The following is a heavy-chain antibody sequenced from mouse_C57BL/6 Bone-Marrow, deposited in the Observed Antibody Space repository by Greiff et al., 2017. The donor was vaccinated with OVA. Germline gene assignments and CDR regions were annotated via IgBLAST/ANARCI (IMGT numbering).Heavy chain of an antibody. D-gene: IGHD2-4*01. Sequence: EVMLVESGGGLVQPGGSLSLSCAASGFTFTDYYMSWVRQPPGKALEWLGFIRNKANGYTTEYSASGKGRFTIYRDNSHSILYLQMNALRAEDIATYYCGRSLYDYPPYFDYWGQGTTLTVSS. J-gene: IGHJ2*01. V-gene: IGHV7-3*01. CDR3: GRSLYDYPPYFDY. CDR2: IRNKANGYTT. CDR1: GFTFTDYY.